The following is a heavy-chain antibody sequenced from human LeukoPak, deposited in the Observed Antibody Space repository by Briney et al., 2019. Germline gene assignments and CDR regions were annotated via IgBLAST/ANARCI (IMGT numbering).Heavy chain of an antibody. V-gene: IGHV3-15*01. D-gene: IGHD2-2*01. J-gene: IGHJ5*02. CDR2: IKSKTDGGTT. Sequence: NPGGSLRLSCAASGFTFSNAWMSWVRQAPGKGLEWVGRIKSKTDGGTTDYAAPVKGRFTISRDESKNTLYLQMNSPKTEDTAVYYCTTDRPVPPFDPWGQGTLVTVSS. CDR1: GFTFSNAW. CDR3: TTDRPVPPFDP.